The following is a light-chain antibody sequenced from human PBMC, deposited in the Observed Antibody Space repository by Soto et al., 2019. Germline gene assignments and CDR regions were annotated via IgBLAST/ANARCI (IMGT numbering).Light chain of an antibody. CDR1: QRVTSNY. CDR3: QQYANSPRT. CDR2: GAS. J-gene: IGKJ1*01. Sequence: EMVFRQSPYTLALSRLERAALSCMASQRVTSNYLAWYQKKPDQAPRLLIYGASIRANGIPDRFSGSGSGTDFTLTISRLEPEDFAVYYCQQYANSPRTFGQGTKVDIK. V-gene: IGKV3-20*01.